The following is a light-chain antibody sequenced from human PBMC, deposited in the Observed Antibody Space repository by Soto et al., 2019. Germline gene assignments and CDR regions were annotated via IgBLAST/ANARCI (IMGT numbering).Light chain of an antibody. CDR3: QQYYTTLS. Sequence: DIVMTQSPDSLAVSLGERATINCKSSQSVLYNSDNKNYLAWYQQKPGQPPKLLIYWASTRDSGVPDRFSGSGSGAAVTLTISSLQAEDVAVYYCQQYYTTLSFGGGTKVEIK. V-gene: IGKV4-1*01. CDR1: QSVLYNSDNKNY. CDR2: WAS. J-gene: IGKJ4*01.